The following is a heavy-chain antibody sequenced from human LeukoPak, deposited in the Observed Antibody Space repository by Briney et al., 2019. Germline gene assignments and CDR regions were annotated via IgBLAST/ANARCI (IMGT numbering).Heavy chain of an antibody. CDR3: ARAYSSSWGYWFDP. J-gene: IGHJ5*02. CDR2: INHSGST. D-gene: IGHD6-13*01. Sequence: PSQTLSLTCTVSGGSISSGYYWSWIRQPPGKGLEWIGEINHSGSTNYNPSLKSRVTISVDTSKNQFSLKLSSVTAADTAVYYCARAYSSSWGYWFDPWGQGTLVTVSS. CDR1: GGSISSGYY. V-gene: IGHV4-34*01.